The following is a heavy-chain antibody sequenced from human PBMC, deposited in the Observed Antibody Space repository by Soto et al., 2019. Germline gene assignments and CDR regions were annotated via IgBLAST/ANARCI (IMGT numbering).Heavy chain of an antibody. CDR1: GGSISSYY. Sequence: PSETLSLTCTVSGGSISSYYWSWIRQPPGKGLEWIGYIYYSGSTNYNPSLKSRVTISVDTSKNQFSLKLSSVTAADTAVYYCARTHSSSWLNWFDPWGQGTLVTVSS. CDR2: IYYSGST. CDR3: ARTHSSSWLNWFDP. V-gene: IGHV4-59*01. J-gene: IGHJ5*02. D-gene: IGHD6-13*01.